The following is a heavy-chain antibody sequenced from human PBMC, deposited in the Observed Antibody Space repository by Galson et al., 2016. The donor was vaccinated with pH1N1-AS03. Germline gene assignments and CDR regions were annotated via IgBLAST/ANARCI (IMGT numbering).Heavy chain of an antibody. V-gene: IGHV2-5*02. CDR1: GVSVTSRGVG. J-gene: IGHJ3*02. CDR3: ALPNSGGNAFEI. Sequence: PALVKPTQTLTLTCSVSGVSVTSRGVGVGWFRQPPGKALEWLALVYWDETRRYSPSLKNRLTITEDSSKNQVVLTVTSVDPMDIATYFCALPNSGGNAFEIWGPGTMVTVSS. D-gene: IGHD2/OR15-2a*01. CDR2: VYWDETR.